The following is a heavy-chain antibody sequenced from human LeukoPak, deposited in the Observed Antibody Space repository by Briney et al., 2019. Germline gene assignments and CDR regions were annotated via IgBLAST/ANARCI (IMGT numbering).Heavy chain of an antibody. CDR1: GFTFSDHY. D-gene: IGHD1-26*01. V-gene: IGHV3-72*01. J-gene: IGHJ3*02. CDR2: TRNKANSYTT. CDR3: ATALVGATLWHAFDI. Sequence: GGSLRLSCAASGFTFSDHYMDWVRQAPGKWLEWVGRTRNKANSYTTEYAASVKGRFTISRDDSKNSLYLQMNSLKTEDTAVYYCATALVGATLWHAFDIWGHGTMVTVSS.